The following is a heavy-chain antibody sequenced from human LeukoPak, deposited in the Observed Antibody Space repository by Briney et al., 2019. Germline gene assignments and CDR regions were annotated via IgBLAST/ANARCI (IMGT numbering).Heavy chain of an antibody. CDR3: ARDAGDYDILTGYYNRRHFDY. V-gene: IGHV3-66*01. J-gene: IGHJ4*02. Sequence: GGSLRLSCAASGFTVSSNYMSWVRQAPGKGLEWVSVIYSGGSTYYADSVKGRFTISRDNSKNTLYLQMNSLRAEDTAVYYCARDAGDYDILTGYYNRRHFDYWGQGTLVTVSS. D-gene: IGHD3-9*01. CDR2: IYSGGST. CDR1: GFTVSSNY.